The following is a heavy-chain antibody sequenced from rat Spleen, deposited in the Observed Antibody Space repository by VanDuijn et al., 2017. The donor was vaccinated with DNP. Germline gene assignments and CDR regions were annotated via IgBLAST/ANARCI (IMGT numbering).Heavy chain of an antibody. J-gene: IGHJ2*01. CDR3: ARHEDYGSLDY. D-gene: IGHD1-11*01. Sequence: EVQLVESGGGLVQPGKSLKFSCAASGFIFSDYYMAWVRQAPKKGLEWVASITYEGRTSYYGDSVKGRFTISRDNTRSTLHLQIISLRSEDTATYSCARHEDYGSLDYWGQGVMVTVSS. V-gene: IGHV5-22*01. CDR2: ITYEGRTS. CDR1: GFIFSDYY.